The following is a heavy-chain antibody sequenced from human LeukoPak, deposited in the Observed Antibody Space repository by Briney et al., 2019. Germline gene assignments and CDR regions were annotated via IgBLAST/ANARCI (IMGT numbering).Heavy chain of an antibody. CDR2: INSYGRST. Sequence: GSLRLSCAASGFTFSSDWMHWVRQAPGKGLGWVSRINSYGRSTSYAATVKGRLTISRDNAKNTLYLQMNSLRAEDTAVYYCARPRNDILSGFHYYYGMDVWGQGTTVTVSS. J-gene: IGHJ6*02. CDR3: ARPRNDILSGFHYYYGMDV. CDR1: GFTFSSDW. D-gene: IGHD3-9*01. V-gene: IGHV3-74*01.